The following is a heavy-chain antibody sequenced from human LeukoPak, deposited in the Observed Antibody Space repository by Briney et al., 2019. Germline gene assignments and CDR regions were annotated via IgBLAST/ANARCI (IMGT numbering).Heavy chain of an antibody. CDR1: GFTFTTYV. Sequence: GGSLRLSCAASGFTFTTYVIHWVRQAPGKGLEWVAVISQTGSIETYADSVKGRFTISRYNSKNTVYLQMNSLKSEDTAVYYCARDRAVALPTYYYYMDVWGKGTTVTVSS. D-gene: IGHD2-15*01. CDR2: ISQTGSIE. V-gene: IGHV3-30*14. CDR3: ARDRAVALPTYYYYMDV. J-gene: IGHJ6*03.